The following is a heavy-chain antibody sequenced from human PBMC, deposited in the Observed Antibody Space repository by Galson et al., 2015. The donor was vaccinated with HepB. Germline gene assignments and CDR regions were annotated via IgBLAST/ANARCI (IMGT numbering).Heavy chain of an antibody. CDR2: INPNSGGT. J-gene: IGHJ5*02. CDR1: GYTFTGYY. D-gene: IGHD3-10*01. CDR3: ARDRYYGPGQLDVGFDP. V-gene: IGHV1-2*02. Sequence: SVKVSCKASGYTFTGYYMHWVRQAPGQGLEWMGWINPNSGGTNYAQKLQGRVTMTRDTSMSTAYMELSRLRSDDTAVYYCARDRYYGPGQLDVGFDPWGQGTLVTVSS.